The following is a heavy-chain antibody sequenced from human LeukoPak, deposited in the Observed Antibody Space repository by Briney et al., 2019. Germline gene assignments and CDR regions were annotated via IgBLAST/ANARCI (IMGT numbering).Heavy chain of an antibody. Sequence: QPGGSLRLSCAASGFTFSSYEMNWVRQAPGKGLEWVSYISSSSSTIYYADSVKGRFTISRDNAKNSLYLQMNSLRAEDTAVYYCASAHIVVVPAATRDYYYYMDVWGKGTTVTVSS. CDR2: ISSSSSTI. CDR3: ASAHIVVVPAATRDYYYYMDV. CDR1: GFTFSSYE. J-gene: IGHJ6*03. V-gene: IGHV3-48*03. D-gene: IGHD2-2*01.